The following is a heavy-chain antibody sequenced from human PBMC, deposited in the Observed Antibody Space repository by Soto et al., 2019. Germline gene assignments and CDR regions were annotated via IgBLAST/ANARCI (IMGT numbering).Heavy chain of an antibody. D-gene: IGHD1-26*01. Sequence: QVQLVESGGGVVQPGRSLRLSCAASGFTFSSYAMHWVRQAPGKGLEWVAVISYDGSNKYYADSVKGRFTISRDNSKNTLYLQMNSLRAEDTAVYYCAREIVGATGAFDIWGQGTMVTVSS. V-gene: IGHV3-30-3*01. CDR3: AREIVGATGAFDI. J-gene: IGHJ3*02. CDR2: ISYDGSNK. CDR1: GFTFSSYA.